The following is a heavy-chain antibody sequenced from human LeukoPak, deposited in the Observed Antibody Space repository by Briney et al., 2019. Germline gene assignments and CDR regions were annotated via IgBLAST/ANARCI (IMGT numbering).Heavy chain of an antibody. CDR1: GYTFTDYY. CDR3: ALDGMGLVHFDY. V-gene: IGHV1-2*02. D-gene: IGHD3-10*01. CDR2: INPKSGDT. Sequence: GASVKLSCKASGYTFTDYYMHWVRQPPGQGLEWMAWINPKSGDTNYAPKLQGRVTMTSDTSIRTAYLELSRLRSDDTAVYYCALDGMGLVHFDYWGQGTLVTVSS. J-gene: IGHJ4*02.